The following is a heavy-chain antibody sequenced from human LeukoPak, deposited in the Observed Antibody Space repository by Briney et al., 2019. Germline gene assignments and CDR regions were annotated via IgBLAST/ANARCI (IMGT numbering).Heavy chain of an antibody. Sequence: GGSLRLSCAASGFTFSSFAMNWVRQAPGKGLEWVSTMSGDATSTYYADSVKGRFTSSRDNSKNTLYLQMNSLRAEDMAVYYCAKRTSGSSWYSSDYWGQGTLVTVSS. CDR1: GFTFSSFA. V-gene: IGHV3-23*01. D-gene: IGHD6-13*01. CDR2: MSGDATST. CDR3: AKRTSGSSWYSSDY. J-gene: IGHJ4*02.